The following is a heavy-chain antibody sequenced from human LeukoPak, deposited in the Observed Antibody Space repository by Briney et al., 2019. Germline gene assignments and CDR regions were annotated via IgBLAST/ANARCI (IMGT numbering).Heavy chain of an antibody. Sequence: SETLSLTCTASGGSISSIIYYWGWIRQPPGRGLERIATTYYSGSTYYNPSLKSRVSISVDTSKNQFSLRLSSVTATDTAVYYCARQGDGGRAFDYWGQGILVTVSS. CDR3: ARQGDGGRAFDY. V-gene: IGHV4-39*01. CDR1: GGSISSIIYY. J-gene: IGHJ4*02. D-gene: IGHD4-23*01. CDR2: TYYSGST.